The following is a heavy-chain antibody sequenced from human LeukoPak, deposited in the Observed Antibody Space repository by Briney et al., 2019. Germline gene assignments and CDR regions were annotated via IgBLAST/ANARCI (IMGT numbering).Heavy chain of an antibody. J-gene: IGHJ4*02. V-gene: IGHV3-9*03. CDR3: AKGGTGYYRDYFDY. CDR1: GFTFDDYA. D-gene: IGHD3/OR15-3a*01. Sequence: GRSLRLSCAASGFTFDDYAMHWVRQAPGKGLEWVSGISWNSGSIGYADSVKGRFTISRDNAKNSLYLQMNSLRAEDMALYYCAKGGTGYYRDYFDYWGQGTLVTVSS. CDR2: ISWNSGSI.